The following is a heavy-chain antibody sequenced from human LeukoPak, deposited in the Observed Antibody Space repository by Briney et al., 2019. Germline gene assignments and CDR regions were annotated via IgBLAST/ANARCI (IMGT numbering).Heavy chain of an antibody. CDR3: ARHFSQSGSYYNPYYFDY. Sequence: SETLSLTCTVSGGSIISYYWSWIRQPPGKGLEWIGYIYTSGSTNYNPSLKSRVTISVDTSKNQFSLKLSSVTAADTAVYYCARHFSQSGSYYNPYYFDYWGQGTLVTVSS. CDR1: GGSIISYY. J-gene: IGHJ4*02. V-gene: IGHV4-4*09. D-gene: IGHD3-10*01. CDR2: IYTSGST.